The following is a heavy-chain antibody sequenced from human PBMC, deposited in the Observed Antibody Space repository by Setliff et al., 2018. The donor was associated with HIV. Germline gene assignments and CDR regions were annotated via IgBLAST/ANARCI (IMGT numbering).Heavy chain of an antibody. V-gene: IGHV4-4*08. Sequence: SETLSLTCTVSGDSISSYYWSWIRQPPGKGLEWIGYIYTSGITKYNPSLKSRVTISVDTSKNRFSLTLRSVTAADTAVYYCARTRSGTYYGEMNWFDPWGQGILVTVSS. CDR3: ARTRSGTYYGEMNWFDP. CDR2: IYTSGIT. J-gene: IGHJ5*02. D-gene: IGHD3-10*01. CDR1: GDSISSYY.